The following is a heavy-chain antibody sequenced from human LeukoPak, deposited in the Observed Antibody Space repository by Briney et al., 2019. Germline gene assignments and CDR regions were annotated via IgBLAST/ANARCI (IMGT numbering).Heavy chain of an antibody. CDR1: GFTFSSYG. CDR2: ISYDGSNK. D-gene: IGHD3-10*01. Sequence: PGGSLRLSCAASGFTFSSYGMHWVRQAPGKGLEWVAVISYDGSNKYYADSVKGRFTISRDNSKNTLYLQMNSLRAEDTAVYYCAKDYYRSGSYFDYWGQGTLVTVSS. J-gene: IGHJ4*02. CDR3: AKDYYRSGSYFDY. V-gene: IGHV3-30*18.